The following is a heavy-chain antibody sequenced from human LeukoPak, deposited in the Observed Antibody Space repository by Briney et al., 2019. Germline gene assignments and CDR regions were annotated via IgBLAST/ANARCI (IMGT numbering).Heavy chain of an antibody. J-gene: IGHJ5*02. CDR1: GGSISSSNW. Sequence: SGTLSLTCAVSGGSISSSNWWSWVRQPPGKRLEWIGEIYHSGSTNYNPSLKSRVTISVDKSKNQFSLKLSSVTAADTAVYYCARGGSSGWYIRTWFDPWGQGTLVTVSS. CDR2: IYHSGST. CDR3: ARGGSSGWYIRTWFDP. V-gene: IGHV4-4*02. D-gene: IGHD6-19*01.